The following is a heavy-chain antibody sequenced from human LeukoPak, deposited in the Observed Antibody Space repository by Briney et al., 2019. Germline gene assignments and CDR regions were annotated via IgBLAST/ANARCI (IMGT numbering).Heavy chain of an antibody. CDR2: INYSGNT. CDR1: GASITRRY. CDR3: GRGGGGSYLEYSFDY. V-gene: IGHV4-59*11. J-gene: IGHJ4*02. Sequence: SETLSLTCTVSGASITRRYWSWIRQPPGKGLEWIGYINYSGNTNYNPSFKGRVTISVDTSKNQFSLKLSSVTAADTAVYYCGRGGGGSYLEYSFDYWGQGTLVTVSS. D-gene: IGHD3-10*01.